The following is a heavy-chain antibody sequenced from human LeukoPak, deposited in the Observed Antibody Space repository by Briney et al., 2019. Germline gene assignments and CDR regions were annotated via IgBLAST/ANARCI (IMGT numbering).Heavy chain of an antibody. CDR3: VGIPSTWAHFVFVH. Sequence: PGASLRLSCAGTGFTFSTYDMHWVRQAPGKGLEWVAVIWEDGSKKNYADSVKGRFIISRDNSKNTMYLEMNSLRGEDTAVYYCVGIPSTWAHFVFVHWGQGTLVTVSS. V-gene: IGHV3-33*01. D-gene: IGHD2-2*01. CDR1: GFTFSTYD. J-gene: IGHJ4*02. CDR2: IWEDGSKK.